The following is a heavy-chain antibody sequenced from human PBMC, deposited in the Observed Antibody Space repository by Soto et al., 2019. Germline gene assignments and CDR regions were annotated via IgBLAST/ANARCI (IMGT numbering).Heavy chain of an antibody. V-gene: IGHV4-38-2*01. CDR2: IYHAGSV. J-gene: IGHJ6*02. Sequence: SETLALTCAVSGYSIGSGYYWAWIRQSPGKGLEWIGSIYHAGSVYYNPSLNGRVALSMDTSKNHFSLKLTSVTAADTAVYYCARTFDYYGMDVWGQGTTVTVSS. CDR1: GYSIGSGYY. CDR3: ARTFDYYGMDV.